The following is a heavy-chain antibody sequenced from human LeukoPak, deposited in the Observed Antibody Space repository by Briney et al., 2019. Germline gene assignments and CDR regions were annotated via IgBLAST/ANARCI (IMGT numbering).Heavy chain of an antibody. D-gene: IGHD3-16*01. J-gene: IGHJ4*02. CDR3: ARELRPLRFDY. V-gene: IGHV4-31*03. CDR2: IYYSGST. Sequence: SQTLSLTCTVSGDSISSGGYYWSWIRQHPGKGLEWIGYIYYSGSTYYNPSLKSRVTLSVDTSKNQSSLKLSSVTAADTAVYYCARELRPLRFDYWGQGTLVTVSS. CDR1: GDSISSGGYY.